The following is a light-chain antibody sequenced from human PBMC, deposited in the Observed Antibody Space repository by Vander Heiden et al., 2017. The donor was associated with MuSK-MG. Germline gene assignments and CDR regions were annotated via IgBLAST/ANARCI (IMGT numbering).Light chain of an antibody. CDR3: NSVTSSSTVV. J-gene: IGLJ2*01. Sequence: QSALTQPASVSGSPGQSITISCTGTSSDVGAYNHVSWYQQRPGKAPKLMIYYVSNGPEGVATRFCGSKSGKTYYLTISGLQAEDDDDYYCNSVTSSSTVVVGGGTKFPVL. CDR1: SSDVGAYNH. V-gene: IGLV2-14*03. CDR2: YVS.